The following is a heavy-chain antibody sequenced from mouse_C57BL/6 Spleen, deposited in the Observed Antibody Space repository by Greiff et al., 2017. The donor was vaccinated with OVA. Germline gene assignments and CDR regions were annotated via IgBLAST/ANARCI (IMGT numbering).Heavy chain of an antibody. D-gene: IGHD2-1*01. V-gene: IGHV1-26*01. J-gene: IGHJ2*01. Sequence: EVQLQQSGPELVKPGASVKISCKASGYTFTDYYMNWVKQSHGKSLEWIGDINPNNGGTSYNQKFKGKATLTVDKSSSTAYMELRSLTSEDSAVYYCARWGYGNYGRAYFDYWGQGTTLTVSS. CDR2: INPNNGGT. CDR1: GYTFTDYY. CDR3: ARWGYGNYGRAYFDY.